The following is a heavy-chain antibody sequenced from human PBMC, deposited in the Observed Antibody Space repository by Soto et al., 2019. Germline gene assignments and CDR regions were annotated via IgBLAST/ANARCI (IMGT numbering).Heavy chain of an antibody. V-gene: IGHV3-23*01. CDR3: PKDLRATWIYQIFDY. D-gene: IGHD5-12*01. Sequence: AGSLRLSCAASGFTFRSYAMSWVRQAPGKGLEWVSAISGSGGSTYYADSVKGRFTISRDNSKNTLYLQMNSLRAEDTAVYYCPKDLRATWIYQIFDYWGQGTRVTVSS. CDR1: GFTFRSYA. CDR2: ISGSGGST. J-gene: IGHJ4*02.